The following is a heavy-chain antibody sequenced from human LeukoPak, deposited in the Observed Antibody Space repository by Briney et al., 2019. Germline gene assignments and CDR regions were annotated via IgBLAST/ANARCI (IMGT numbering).Heavy chain of an antibody. CDR1: RGSFSGYY. Sequence: PSETLSLTCAVYRGSFSGYYWSWIRQPPGKGLEWIGEIHHSGSTNYNPSLKSRVTISVDTSKNQFSLKLSSVTAADTAVYYCARGLVVVVPHWFDPWGQGTLVTVSS. D-gene: IGHD2-15*01. J-gene: IGHJ5*02. CDR3: ARGLVVVVPHWFDP. V-gene: IGHV4-34*01. CDR2: IHHSGST.